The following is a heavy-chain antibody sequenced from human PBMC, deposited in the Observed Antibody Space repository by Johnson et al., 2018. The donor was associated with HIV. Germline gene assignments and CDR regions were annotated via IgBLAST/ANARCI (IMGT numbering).Heavy chain of an antibody. V-gene: IGHV3-7*05. CDR2: IKQDGSEK. J-gene: IGHJ3*02. D-gene: IGHD6-13*01. CDR3: AKDINAGGSRGNAAFDI. CDR1: GFTFSSYG. Sequence: VQLVESGGGVVQPGRSPRLSCAASGFTFSSYGMHWVRQAPGKGLEWVANIKQDGSEKYYVDSVKGRFTISRDNAKNSLYLKMNSLRAEDTALYYCAKDINAGGSRGNAAFDIGGQGTMVAVSS.